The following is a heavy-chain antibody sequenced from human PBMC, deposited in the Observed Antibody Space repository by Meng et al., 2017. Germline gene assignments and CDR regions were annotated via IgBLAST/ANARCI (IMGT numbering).Heavy chain of an antibody. Sequence: QVPLQQWGAGLLKPSETLARTCAVYGGSFSGYYWSWIRQPPGKGLEWIGEINHSGRTNYNPSLKSRVTISVDTSKTQFSLKLSSVTAADTAVYYCARRRGGSSDWFDPWGQGTLVTVSS. V-gene: IGHV4-34*01. CDR1: GGSFSGYY. D-gene: IGHD6-6*01. CDR3: ARRRGGSSDWFDP. CDR2: INHSGRT. J-gene: IGHJ5*02.